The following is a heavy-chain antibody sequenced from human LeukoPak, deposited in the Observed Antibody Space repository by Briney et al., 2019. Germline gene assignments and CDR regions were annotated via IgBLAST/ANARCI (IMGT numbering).Heavy chain of an antibody. D-gene: IGHD6-13*01. J-gene: IGHJ6*03. V-gene: IGHV4-4*07. CDR1: GGSISSYY. CDR2: IYTSGST. CDR3: ARDHAAAFDYYYYYYMDV. Sequence: SENLSRTCTVSGGSISSYYWSWIRQPAGKGLEWIGRIYTSGSTNYNPSLKSRVTMSVDTSKNQFSLKLSSVTAADTAVYYCARDHAAAFDYYYYYYMDVWGKGTTVTVSS.